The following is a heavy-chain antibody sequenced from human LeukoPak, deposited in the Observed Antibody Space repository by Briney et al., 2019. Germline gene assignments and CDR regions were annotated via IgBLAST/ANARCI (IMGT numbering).Heavy chain of an antibody. J-gene: IGHJ5*02. D-gene: IGHD2-15*01. Sequence: GGSLRLSCAASGFTFSTYTMMWVRQAPGKGLQWLASFTGLGGTYYADSVLGRFTISRDNSKNMVYLQINSLTAEDTAVYYCAKADAGGKVDWFDPWGQGTLVTVSS. V-gene: IGHV3-23*01. CDR3: AKADAGGKVDWFDP. CDR2: FTGLGGT. CDR1: GFTFSTYT.